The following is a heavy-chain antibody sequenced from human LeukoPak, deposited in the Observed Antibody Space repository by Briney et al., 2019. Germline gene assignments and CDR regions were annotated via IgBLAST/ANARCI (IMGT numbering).Heavy chain of an antibody. D-gene: IGHD3-22*01. CDR1: GFSVDGNY. CDR3: ALTYYFDRRGYSYFDY. J-gene: IGHJ4*02. CDR2: IFSGDST. V-gene: IGHV3-53*01. Sequence: GGSLRLSCEVSGFSVDGNYMTWVRQVPGRGLEWVALIFSGDSTDYPDSVKGRLTISRDKSKNTLHLQMDSLRPEDTAMYYCALTYYFDRRGYSYFDYWGQGALVTVSS.